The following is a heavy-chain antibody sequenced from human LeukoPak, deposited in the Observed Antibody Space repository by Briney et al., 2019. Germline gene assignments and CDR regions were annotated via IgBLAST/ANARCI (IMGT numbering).Heavy chain of an antibody. D-gene: IGHD6-19*01. V-gene: IGHV6-1*01. Sequence: SQTLSLTCAISGDSVSNNSASWNWIRQSPSRGLEWLGRTYYRTRWYFDYAVSVRSRATINPDTSKNQFSLQLDSVTPEDTAVYYCARGGAGWYVSVFDPWGQGTLVTVSS. CDR1: GDSVSNNSAS. CDR2: TYYRTRWYF. CDR3: ARGGAGWYVSVFDP. J-gene: IGHJ5*02.